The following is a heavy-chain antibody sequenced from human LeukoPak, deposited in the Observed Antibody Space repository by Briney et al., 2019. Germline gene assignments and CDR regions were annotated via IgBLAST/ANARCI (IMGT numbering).Heavy chain of an antibody. CDR3: ARDRDVVGGSEGMDV. CDR1: GFTFSSYA. CDR2: ISYDGSNK. V-gene: IGHV3-30-3*01. D-gene: IGHD5-12*01. Sequence: PGGSLRLSCAASGFTFSSYAMHWVRQAPGKGLEWVAVISYDGSNKYYADSVKGRFTISRDNSKNTLYLQMNSLRAEDTAVYYCARDRDVVGGSEGMDVWGQGPRSPSP. J-gene: IGHJ6*02.